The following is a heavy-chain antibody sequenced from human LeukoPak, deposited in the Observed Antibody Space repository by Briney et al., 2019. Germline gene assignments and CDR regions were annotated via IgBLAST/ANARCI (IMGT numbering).Heavy chain of an antibody. J-gene: IGHJ4*02. Sequence: GESLKISCKGSGYSFTSYWIGWVRQMPGKGLEWMGITYPGDSDTRYSPSFQGQVTISADKSISTAYLQWSSLKASDTAMYYCARHRKGSQVSGYYFDYWGQGTLVTVSS. CDR1: GYSFTSYW. D-gene: IGHD3-10*01. CDR3: ARHRKGSQVSGYYFDY. CDR2: TYPGDSDT. V-gene: IGHV5-51*01.